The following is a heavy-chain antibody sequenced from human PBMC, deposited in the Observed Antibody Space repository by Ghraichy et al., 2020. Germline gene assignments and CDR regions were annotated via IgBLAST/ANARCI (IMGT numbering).Heavy chain of an antibody. CDR1: NGSISSGVYY. Sequence: SLNISCIVSNGSISSGVYYWHWIRQHPGKGLEWIGYIFHSGSSYYNPSLKSRLTISVDTSKNQFYLKLTSVTAADTAVYYCARSPTVVFPDYWGRGTLVSVSS. CDR2: IFHSGSS. D-gene: IGHD4-23*01. V-gene: IGHV4-31*03. J-gene: IGHJ4*02. CDR3: ARSPTVVFPDY.